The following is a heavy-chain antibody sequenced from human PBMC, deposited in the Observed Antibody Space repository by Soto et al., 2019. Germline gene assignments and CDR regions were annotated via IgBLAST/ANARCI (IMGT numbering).Heavy chain of an antibody. V-gene: IGHV3-66*01. CDR2: IYSGGST. CDR3: ARDQRRSKYRFDAFDI. J-gene: IGHJ3*02. Sequence: GGSLRLSCAASGFTVSSNYMSWVRQAPGKGLEWVSVIYSGGSTYYADSVKGRFTISRDNSKNTLYLQMNSLRAEDTAVYYCARDQRRSKYRFDAFDIWGQGTMVTVSS. CDR1: GFTVSSNY. D-gene: IGHD6-25*01.